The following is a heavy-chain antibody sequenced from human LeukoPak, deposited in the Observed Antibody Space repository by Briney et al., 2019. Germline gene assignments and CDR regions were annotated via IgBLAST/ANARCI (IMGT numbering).Heavy chain of an antibody. Sequence: ASVKVSCKASGYTFTSYGIGWVRQAPGQGLEWMGWISAYNGNTNYAQKLQGRVTMTTDTPTSTAYMELRSLRSDDTAVYYCARELELRFLVWSGGMAAAFDPWGQGTLVTVSS. V-gene: IGHV1-18*01. J-gene: IGHJ5*02. D-gene: IGHD1-7*01. CDR3: ARELELRFLVWSGGMAAAFDP. CDR1: GYTFTSYG. CDR2: ISAYNGNT.